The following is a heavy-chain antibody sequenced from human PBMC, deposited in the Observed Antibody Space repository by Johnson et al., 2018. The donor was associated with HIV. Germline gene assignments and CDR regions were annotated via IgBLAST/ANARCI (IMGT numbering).Heavy chain of an antibody. Sequence: QVQLVESGGGVVQPGRSLRLSCAASGFTFSSYGMHWVRQAPGKGLEWVAVIWYDGSNKYYADSVKGRFTISRDNSKNTLYLQMNSLRAEDTAVYYCARAKDEDAFDIWCQGTMVTVSS. V-gene: IGHV3-33*01. CDR2: IWYDGSNK. J-gene: IGHJ3*02. CDR3: ARAKDEDAFDI. CDR1: GFTFSSYG.